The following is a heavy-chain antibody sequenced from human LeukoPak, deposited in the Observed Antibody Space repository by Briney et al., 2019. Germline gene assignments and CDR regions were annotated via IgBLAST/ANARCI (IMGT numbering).Heavy chain of an antibody. J-gene: IGHJ6*03. CDR3: ARGDCSSTSCYDDYYYYYMDV. D-gene: IGHD2-2*01. CDR1: GDSVSSNSAA. V-gene: IGHV6-1*01. Sequence: SQTLSLTCAISGDSVSSNSAAWNWIRQSPSRGLEWLGRTYYRSKWYKDYAVSLKSRITINPDTSKNQFSLQLNSVTPEDTAVYYCARGDCSSTSCYDDYYYYYMDVWGKGTTVTISS. CDR2: TYYRSKWYK.